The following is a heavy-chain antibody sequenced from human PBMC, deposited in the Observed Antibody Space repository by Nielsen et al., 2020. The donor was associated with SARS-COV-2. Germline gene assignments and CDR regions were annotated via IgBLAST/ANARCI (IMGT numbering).Heavy chain of an antibody. CDR2: INPSGGST. Sequence: WVRQAPGQGLEWMGIINPSGGSTSYAQKFQGRVTMTRDTSTSTVYVELSSLRSEDTAVYYCARVGLGYCSGGSCYSGGSYYYYGMDVWGQGTTVTVSS. V-gene: IGHV1-46*01. D-gene: IGHD2-15*01. CDR3: ARVGLGYCSGGSCYSGGSYYYYGMDV. J-gene: IGHJ6*02.